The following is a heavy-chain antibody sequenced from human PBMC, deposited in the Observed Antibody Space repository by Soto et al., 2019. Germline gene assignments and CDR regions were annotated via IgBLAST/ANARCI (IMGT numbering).Heavy chain of an antibody. J-gene: IGHJ4*02. CDR2: VYYGGTIYYGGSS. CDR3: ARHGSY. CDR1: GDSISSSNSH. V-gene: IGHV4-39*01. Sequence: NLSLPCTVSGDSISSSNSHWGWTRQPPGKGLEYIGSVYYGGTIYYGGSSYSNPSLKSRVTISLDTSKNQFSLTLTSVTAADTAVYYCARHGSYWGQGTLVTVSS.